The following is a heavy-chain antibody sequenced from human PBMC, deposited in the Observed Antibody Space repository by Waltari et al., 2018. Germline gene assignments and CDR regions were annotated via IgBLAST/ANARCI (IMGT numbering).Heavy chain of an antibody. Sequence: QLQLQESGPGLVKPSETLSLTCTVSGGSISSSSYYWGWIRQPPGKGLEWIGSIYYSGSPYYNPSLKSRVTISVDTSKNQFSLKLSSVTAADTAVYYCARLGRVVAAIDWGQGTLVTVSS. J-gene: IGHJ4*02. CDR3: ARLGRVVAAID. V-gene: IGHV4-39*01. D-gene: IGHD2-15*01. CDR1: GGSISSSSYY. CDR2: IYYSGSP.